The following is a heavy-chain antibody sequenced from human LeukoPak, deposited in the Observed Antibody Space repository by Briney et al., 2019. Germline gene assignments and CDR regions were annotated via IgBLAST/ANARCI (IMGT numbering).Heavy chain of an antibody. CDR1: GGSISSYY. CDR2: INHSGST. CDR3: ARRSKDSSGYYHFDY. J-gene: IGHJ4*02. D-gene: IGHD3-22*01. V-gene: IGHV4-34*01. Sequence: SETLSLTCTVSGGSISSYYWSWIRQPPGKGLEWIGEINHSGSTNHNPSLKSQVTISVDTAKNQFSLKLSSVTAADTAVYYCARRSKDSSGYYHFDYWGQGTLVTVSS.